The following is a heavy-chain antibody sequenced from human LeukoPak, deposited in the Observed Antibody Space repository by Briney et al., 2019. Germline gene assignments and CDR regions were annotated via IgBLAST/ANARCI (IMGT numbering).Heavy chain of an antibody. CDR3: ASAPPGGLVTVFDY. V-gene: IGHV4-34*01. D-gene: IGHD3/OR15-3a*01. Sequence: SETLSLTCAVYGGSFSGYYWSWIRQPPGKGLEWIGEINHSGSTNYNPSLKSRVTISVDTSKNQFSLKLSSVTAADTAVYYCASAPPGGLVTVFDYWGQGTLVTVSS. J-gene: IGHJ4*02. CDR2: INHSGST. CDR1: GGSFSGYY.